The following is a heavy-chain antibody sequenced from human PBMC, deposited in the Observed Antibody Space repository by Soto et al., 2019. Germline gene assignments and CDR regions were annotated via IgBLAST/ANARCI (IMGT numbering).Heavy chain of an antibody. CDR2: IYYSGAT. CDR1: GYSISSSNW. V-gene: IGHV4-28*01. J-gene: IGHJ4*02. CDR3: ARREIQGPIDF. D-gene: IGHD1-26*01. Sequence: QVQLQESGPGLVKPSDTLSLTCAVSGYSISSSNWWGWIRQPPGKGLEWIGYIYYSGATYYNPSPKSRGTMSVVTSKSQVSLKLTSVAAVGTAVYYCARREIQGPIDFWGQGTLVTVSS.